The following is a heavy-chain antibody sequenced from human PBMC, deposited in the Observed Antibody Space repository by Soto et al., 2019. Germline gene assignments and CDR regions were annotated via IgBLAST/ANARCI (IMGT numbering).Heavy chain of an antibody. J-gene: IGHJ4*02. CDR1: GFTFSSYA. CDR3: ANSLRYFDWPHFDY. D-gene: IGHD3-9*01. CDR2: ISGSGGST. V-gene: IGHV3-23*01. Sequence: PGGSLRLSCAASGFTFSSYAMSWVRQAPGKGLEWVSAISGSGGSTYYADSVKGRFTISRDNSKSTLYLQMNSLRAEDTAVYYCANSLRYFDWPHFDYWGQGTLVTVSS.